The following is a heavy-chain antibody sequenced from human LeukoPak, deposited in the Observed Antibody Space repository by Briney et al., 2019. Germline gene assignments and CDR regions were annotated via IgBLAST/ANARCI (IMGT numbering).Heavy chain of an antibody. CDR1: GYTFTHYA. V-gene: IGHV1-3*01. D-gene: IGHD3-22*01. J-gene: IGHJ4*02. CDR3: ARDLYYDSSGYPEPLDY. Sequence: ASVKVSCKASGYTFTHYAVHWVRQAPGQRLEWMGWINAGNGNTKYSQKFQGRVTITRDTSASTAYMELSSLRSEDTAVYYCARDLYYDSSGYPEPLDYWGQGTLVTVSS. CDR2: INAGNGNT.